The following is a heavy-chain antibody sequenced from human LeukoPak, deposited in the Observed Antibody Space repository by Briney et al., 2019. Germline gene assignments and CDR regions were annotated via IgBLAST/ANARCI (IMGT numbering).Heavy chain of an antibody. CDR1: GYSFTSYW. Sequence: GESLKISCKGSGYSFTSYWIGWVRLMPGKGLEWMGIIYPGDSDTRYSPSFQGQVTISADKSISTAYLQWSSLKASDTAIYYCARRTYYYDSNGYSFDPWGQGTLVTVSS. V-gene: IGHV5-51*01. CDR3: ARRTYYYDSNGYSFDP. CDR2: IYPGDSDT. J-gene: IGHJ5*02. D-gene: IGHD3-22*01.